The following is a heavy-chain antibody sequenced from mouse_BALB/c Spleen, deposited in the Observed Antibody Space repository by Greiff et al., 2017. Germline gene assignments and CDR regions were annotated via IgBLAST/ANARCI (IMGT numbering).Heavy chain of an antibody. CDR3: ARNYRYDGAMDY. V-gene: IGHV7-3*02. D-gene: IGHD2-14*01. Sequence: VQLKESGGGLVQPGGSLRLSCATSGFTFTDYYMSWVRQPPGKALEWLGFIRNKANGYTTEYSASVKGRFTISRDNSQSILYLQMNTLRAEDSATYYCARNYRYDGAMDYWGQGTSVTVSS. CDR1: GFTFTDYY. CDR2: IRNKANGYTT. J-gene: IGHJ4*01.